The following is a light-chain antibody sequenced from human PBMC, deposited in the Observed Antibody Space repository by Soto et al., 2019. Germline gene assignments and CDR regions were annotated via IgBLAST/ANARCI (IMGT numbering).Light chain of an antibody. V-gene: IGKV1-39*01. CDR1: QSIGDY. CDR3: QQSYSTLT. CDR2: AAS. Sequence: DIQMTQSPSSLSSSVGDRFTITCRASQSIGDYLNWYRLIPGKAPKLLIYAASSLQSGVPSRFSGRGSGTDFTLTINSLQPEDFATYYCQQSYSTLTFGPGTKVDI. J-gene: IGKJ3*01.